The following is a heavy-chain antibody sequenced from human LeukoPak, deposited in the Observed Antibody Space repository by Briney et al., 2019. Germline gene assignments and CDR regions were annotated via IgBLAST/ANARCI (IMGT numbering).Heavy chain of an antibody. J-gene: IGHJ4*02. D-gene: IGHD6-13*01. CDR3: AKGLSPDVWQQLSSTFDY. V-gene: IGHV3-23*01. Sequence: QPGGSLRLSCAASGFTFSSYAMSWVRQAPGKGLEWVSAISGSGGSTYYADSVKGRFTISRDNSKNTLYLQMNSLRAEDTAVYYCAKGLSPDVWQQLSSTFDYWGQGTLVTVSS. CDR1: GFTFSSYA. CDR2: ISGSGGST.